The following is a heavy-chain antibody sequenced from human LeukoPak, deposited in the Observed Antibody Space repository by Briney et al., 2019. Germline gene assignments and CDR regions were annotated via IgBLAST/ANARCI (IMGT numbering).Heavy chain of an antibody. CDR3: ARGTKPTPNYFDY. J-gene: IGHJ4*02. CDR1: GYTFTGYY. Sequence: SVKVSCXASGYTFTGYYMHWVRQAPGQGLEWMGGIIPIFGTANYAQKFQGRVTITTDESTSTAYMELSSLRSEDTAVYYCARGTKPTPNYFDYWGQRTLVTVSS. V-gene: IGHV1-69*05. CDR2: IIPIFGTA. D-gene: IGHD2-8*01.